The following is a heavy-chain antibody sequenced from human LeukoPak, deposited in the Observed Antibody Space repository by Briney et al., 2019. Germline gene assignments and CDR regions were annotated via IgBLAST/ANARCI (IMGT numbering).Heavy chain of an antibody. J-gene: IGHJ6*03. CDR1: GFTFSSYN. D-gene: IGHD3-3*01. V-gene: IGHV4-34*01. Sequence: PGGSLRLSCAASGFTFSSYNMNWVRQPPGKGLEWIGEINHSGSTNYNPSLKSRVTISVDTSKNQFSLKLSSVTAADTAVYYCARGSRFWSGYYHYYYYYYMDVWGKGTTVTVSS. CDR2: INHSGST. CDR3: ARGSRFWSGYYHYYYYYYMDV.